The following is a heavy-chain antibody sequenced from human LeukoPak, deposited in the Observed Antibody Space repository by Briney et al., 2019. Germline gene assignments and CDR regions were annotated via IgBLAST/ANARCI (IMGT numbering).Heavy chain of an antibody. CDR2: INHSGST. J-gene: IGHJ6*03. Sequence: SETLSLTCAVYGGSFSGYYWSWIRQPPGKGLEWIGEINHSGSTNYNPSLKSRVTISVDTSKNQFSLKLSSVTAADTAVYYCARLGRYYGSGSYRAYYYYYMDVWGKGTTVTISS. V-gene: IGHV4-34*01. D-gene: IGHD3-10*01. CDR1: GGSFSGYY. CDR3: ARLGRYYGSGSYRAYYYYYMDV.